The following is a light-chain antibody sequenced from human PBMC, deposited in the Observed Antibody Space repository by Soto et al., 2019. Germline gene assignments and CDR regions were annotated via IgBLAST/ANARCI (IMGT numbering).Light chain of an antibody. Sequence: DIQLTHSPSTLSGALCARLPMXPSASQTLSSWLAWYQQKPGKAPKLLIYKASTLKSGVPSRFSGSGSGTEFTLTISSLQPDDFATYYCQHYNSYSEAFGQGTKVDI. CDR3: QHYNSYSEA. CDR1: QTLSSW. V-gene: IGKV1-5*03. CDR2: KAS. J-gene: IGKJ1*01.